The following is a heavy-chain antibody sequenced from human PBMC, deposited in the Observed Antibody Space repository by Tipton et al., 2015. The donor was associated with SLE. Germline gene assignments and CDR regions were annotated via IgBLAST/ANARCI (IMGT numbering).Heavy chain of an antibody. D-gene: IGHD3-3*01. J-gene: IGHJ6*02. CDR1: GYTFTYRY. V-gene: IGHV1-45*02. Sequence: QSGPEVKKPGSSVTVSCKASGYTFTYRYLHWVRQGPGQALEWMGWITPFNGNTNYAQKFQDRVTITRDRSMSTAYMDLSSLRSEDTAMYYCAGTSPDFWIGSPSDGMEFWGQGTTVTVSS. CDR3: AGTSPDFWIGSPSDGMEF. CDR2: ITPFNGNT.